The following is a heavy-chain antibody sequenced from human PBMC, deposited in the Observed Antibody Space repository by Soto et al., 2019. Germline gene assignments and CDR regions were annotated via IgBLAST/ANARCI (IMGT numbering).Heavy chain of an antibody. J-gene: IGHJ4*02. V-gene: IGHV4-59*08. Sequence: QVQLQESGPGLVKPSETLSLTCSVSGGSIGSYYWSWIRQPPGKGLEGIGYIYYSGSTNYNPSLKSRVTISVDTSKNQFSLKRSSVTAADTAVYYCARGGWRQIDYWGQGTLVTVSS. D-gene: IGHD3-3*01. CDR3: ARGGWRQIDY. CDR2: IYYSGST. CDR1: GGSIGSYY.